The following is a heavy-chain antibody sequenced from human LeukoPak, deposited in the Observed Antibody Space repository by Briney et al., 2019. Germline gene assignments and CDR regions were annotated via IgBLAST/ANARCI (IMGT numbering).Heavy chain of an antibody. CDR3: ARDYGGNQGY. Sequence: GRSLRLSCAASGFTFSSYGMHWVRQAPGKGLEWVAVIWYDGSNKYYADSVKGRFTISRDNSKNTPYLQMNSLRAEDTAVYYCARDYGGNQGYWGQGTLVTVSS. J-gene: IGHJ4*02. D-gene: IGHD4-23*01. CDR1: GFTFSSYG. CDR2: IWYDGSNK. V-gene: IGHV3-33*01.